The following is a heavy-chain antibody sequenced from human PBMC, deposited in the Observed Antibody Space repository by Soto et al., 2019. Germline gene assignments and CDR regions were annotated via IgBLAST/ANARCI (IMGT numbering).Heavy chain of an antibody. CDR3: ARGRNDILTGDAFDI. D-gene: IGHD3-9*01. CDR1: GYTFTSYG. V-gene: IGHV1-8*02. J-gene: IGHJ3*02. CDR2: MNPNSGNT. Sequence: ASVKVSCKASGYTFTSYGISWVRQAPGQGLEWMGWMNPNSGNTGYAQKFQGRVTMTRNTSISTAYMELSSLRSEDTAVYYCARGRNDILTGDAFDIWGQGTMVTVSS.